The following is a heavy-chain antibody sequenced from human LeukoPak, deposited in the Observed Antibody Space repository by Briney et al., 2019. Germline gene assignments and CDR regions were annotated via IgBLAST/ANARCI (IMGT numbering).Heavy chain of an antibody. CDR3: AQDRATVTPTWLDS. V-gene: IGHV3-23*01. CDR1: GFIFSNYA. CDR2: ISGRGVTT. D-gene: IGHD4-17*01. J-gene: IGHJ5*01. Sequence: GGSLRLSCSASGFIFSNYAMNWVRQAPGKGLEWVSGISGRGVTTFYADSVKGRFTISRDSSKYTLFLQMDSLGAEDTALYYCAQDRATVTPTWLDSWGQGTLVIVSS.